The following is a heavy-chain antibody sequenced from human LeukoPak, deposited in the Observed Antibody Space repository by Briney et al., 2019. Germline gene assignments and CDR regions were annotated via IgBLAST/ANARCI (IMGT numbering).Heavy chain of an antibody. D-gene: IGHD3-10*01. CDR1: AFTFSSYA. Sequence: GGSLRLSCATSAFTFSSYAMSWVRQAPGKGLECVSGISGSGGRTYYADAAKGRFTIFRDNSKNTLYLQINSLRVEDTAIYYCAKDIRDGSGTYGYFDYWGQGTLVTVSS. CDR2: ISGSGGRT. V-gene: IGHV3-23*01. CDR3: AKDIRDGSGTYGYFDY. J-gene: IGHJ4*02.